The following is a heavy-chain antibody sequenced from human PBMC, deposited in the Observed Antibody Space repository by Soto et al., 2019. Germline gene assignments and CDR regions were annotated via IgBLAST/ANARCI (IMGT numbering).Heavy chain of an antibody. D-gene: IGHD3-10*01. J-gene: IGHJ5*02. Sequence: ASVKVSCKVSGYTLTELSMHWVRQAPGKGLEWMGGFDPEDGETIYAQKFQGRVTMTEDTSTDTAYMELSSLRPEDTAVYYCATSSWYGGRNWFDPWGQGTLVTVSS. CDR2: FDPEDGET. V-gene: IGHV1-24*01. CDR1: GYTLTELS. CDR3: ATSSWYGGRNWFDP.